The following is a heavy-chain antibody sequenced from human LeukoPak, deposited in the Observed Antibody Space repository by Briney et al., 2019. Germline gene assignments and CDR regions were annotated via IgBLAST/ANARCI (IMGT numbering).Heavy chain of an antibody. CDR2: MNPNSGNT. V-gene: IGHV1-8*02. CDR3: VTSLDYGGNSEPPNYYYYMDV. J-gene: IGHJ6*03. Sequence: GASVKVPCKASSCTFTSYDINWVRQATGQGLEWMGWMNPNSGNTGYAQKFQGRVTMTRNTSISTAHMELSSLRSEDTAVYYCVTSLDYGGNSEPPNYYYYMDVWGKGTTVTVSS. CDR1: SCTFTSYD. D-gene: IGHD4-23*01.